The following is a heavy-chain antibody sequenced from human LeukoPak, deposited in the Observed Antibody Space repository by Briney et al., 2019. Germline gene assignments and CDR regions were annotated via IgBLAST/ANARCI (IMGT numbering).Heavy chain of an antibody. CDR2: IPYDGSNK. J-gene: IGHJ4*02. CDR3: ARDDYGAWGY. Sequence: GRSLRLSCAASGFTFSSYAMHWVRQAPGKGLEWVAVIPYDGSNKYYADSVKGRFTISRDNAKNSLCLQMNSLRAEDTAVYYCARDDYGAWGYWGQGTLVTVSS. CDR1: GFTFSSYA. D-gene: IGHD4-17*01. V-gene: IGHV3-30-3*01.